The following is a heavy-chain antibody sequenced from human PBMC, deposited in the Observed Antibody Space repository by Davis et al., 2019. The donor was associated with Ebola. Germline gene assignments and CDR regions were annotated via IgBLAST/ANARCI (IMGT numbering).Heavy chain of an antibody. CDR1: GVTFSNYW. CDR3: AKIGVRHSGDY. CDR2: TNSDGTHT. Sequence: GESLKISCAASGVTFSNYWMHWVRQAPGKGLEWVSRTNSDGTHTAYADSVKGRFTIIRDNSRNTVFLQMNSLRVEDTAVYYCAKIGVRHSGDYWGQGTVVTVSS. D-gene: IGHD3-10*01. J-gene: IGHJ4*02. V-gene: IGHV3-74*01.